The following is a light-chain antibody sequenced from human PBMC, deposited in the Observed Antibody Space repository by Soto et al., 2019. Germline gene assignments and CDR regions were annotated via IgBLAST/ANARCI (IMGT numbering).Light chain of an antibody. J-gene: IGKJ5*01. CDR3: QQYGFSSIT. V-gene: IGKV4-1*01. CDR1: RSVLYSTNNKNY. CDR2: DSS. Sequence: SGRTQSTDYLAVSLGERATINCKSSRSVLYSTNNKNYLAWYQQKPGLAPRLLIYDSSSRATDIPDRFSGSGSGTDFTLTISRVEPEDFAVYYCQQYGFSSITFGQGTRLEIK.